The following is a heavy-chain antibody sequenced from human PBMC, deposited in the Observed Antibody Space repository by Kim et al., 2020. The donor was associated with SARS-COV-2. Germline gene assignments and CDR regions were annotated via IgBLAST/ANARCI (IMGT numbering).Heavy chain of an antibody. J-gene: IGHJ4*02. V-gene: IGHV1-18*01. D-gene: IGHD5-18*01. CDR3: ARIQLWSYFDY. CDR2: T. Sequence: THYAQELQGRVTMTTDTATSTASMELRSLRSDDTAVYYCARIQLWSYFDYWGQGTLVTVSS.